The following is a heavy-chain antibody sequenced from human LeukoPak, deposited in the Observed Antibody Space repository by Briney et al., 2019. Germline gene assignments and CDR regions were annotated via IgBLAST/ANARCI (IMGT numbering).Heavy chain of an antibody. CDR2: IIPIFGTA. Sequence: ASVKVSCKASGGTFSSYAISWVRQAPGQGLEWIGGIIPIFGTANYAQKFQGRVTITADESTSTAYMELSSLRSEDTAVYYCARDSVWASGGAFDYWGQGTLVTVSS. V-gene: IGHV1-69*13. CDR1: GGTFSSYA. D-gene: IGHD3-16*01. CDR3: ARDSVWASGGAFDY. J-gene: IGHJ4*02.